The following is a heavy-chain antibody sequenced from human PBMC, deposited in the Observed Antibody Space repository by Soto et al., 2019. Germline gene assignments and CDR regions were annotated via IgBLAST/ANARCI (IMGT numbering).Heavy chain of an antibody. D-gene: IGHD7-27*01. CDR2: IGGTSGST. J-gene: IGHJ2*01. Sequence: VQVVESGGGLVKPGGSLGLSCAASGFTFSNFVMGWVRRAPGKGLEWVSAIGGTSGSTYYADSVKGRFTISRDNSKNTLSLQMKSLRADDTAVYYCAKRRGDGYFDLWGRGTLVTVSS. CDR3: AKRRGDGYFDL. CDR1: GFTFSNFV. V-gene: IGHV3-23*04.